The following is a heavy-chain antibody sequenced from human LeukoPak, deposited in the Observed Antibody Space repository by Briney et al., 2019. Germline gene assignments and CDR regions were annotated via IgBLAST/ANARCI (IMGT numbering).Heavy chain of an antibody. CDR3: ARDLSGRWITMVRGVISPFDY. CDR1: GYTLTSQG. Sequence: ASVQVSCQDSGYTLTSQGRSLVRQAPRPGREWIGWISAYNVNTNYAQKLQGRVTMTTDPSTSTAYMELRSLRSDDTAVYYCARDLSGRWITMVRGVISPFDYWGQGTLVTVSS. J-gene: IGHJ4*02. V-gene: IGHV1-18*01. CDR2: ISAYNVNT. D-gene: IGHD3-10*01.